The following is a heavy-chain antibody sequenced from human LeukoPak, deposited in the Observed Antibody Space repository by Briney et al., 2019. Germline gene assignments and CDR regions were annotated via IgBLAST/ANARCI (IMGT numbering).Heavy chain of an antibody. J-gene: IGHJ4*02. Sequence: GGSLRLSCAAYGFTFSSYSMNWVREAPGKGLEWVSYITLSSTTIYYADSVKGRFTISRDNAKNSLYLQMNSLRAEDTAVYYCAREPTYTSSWYTTCDYWGRGTLVTVSS. CDR2: ITLSSTTI. CDR3: AREPTYTSSWYTTCDY. CDR1: GFTFSSYS. V-gene: IGHV3-48*01. D-gene: IGHD6-13*01.